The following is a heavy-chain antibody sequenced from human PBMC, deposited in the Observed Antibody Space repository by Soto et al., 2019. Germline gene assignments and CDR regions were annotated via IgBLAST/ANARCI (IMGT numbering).Heavy chain of an antibody. V-gene: IGHV1-46*01. CDR3: AREERVVTACDYYGGMDV. D-gene: IGHD2-21*02. CDR2: INLSSGST. J-gene: IGHJ6*02. Sequence: ASVKVSCKASGYTFTSYYMHWVRQAPEQGPEWLGVINLSSGSTTYAQDFQGTVTMTRDTSTSTVYMELRSLRSQDTAVYYCAREERVVTACDYYGGMDVWGQGTTVSVSS. CDR1: GYTFTSYY.